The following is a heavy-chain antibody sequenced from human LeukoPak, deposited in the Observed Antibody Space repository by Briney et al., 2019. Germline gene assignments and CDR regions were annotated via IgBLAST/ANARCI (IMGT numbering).Heavy chain of an antibody. V-gene: IGHV3-53*01. CDR1: GFTVSNNY. CDR3: TKGDITMIPD. J-gene: IGHJ4*02. CDR2: IYSGGTT. D-gene: IGHD3-22*01. Sequence: GGSLRLSCAASGFTVSNNYMSWVRQAPGKGLGWVSIIYSGGTTYYADSVRGRFTISRDNSKNTLFLQMNSLRAEDTAVYYCTKGDITMIPDWGQGTLVTVSS.